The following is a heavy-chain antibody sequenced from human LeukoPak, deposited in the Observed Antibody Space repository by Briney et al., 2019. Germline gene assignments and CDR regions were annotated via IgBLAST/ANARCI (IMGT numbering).Heavy chain of an antibody. CDR3: ARGGYSYGYGPYYYYMDV. CDR1: GGSISSYY. V-gene: IGHV4-59*01. Sequence: SETLSLTCTVSGGSISSYYWSWIRQPPGEGLEWIGYIYYSGSTNYNPSLKSRVTISVDTSKNQFSLKLSSVSAADTAVYYCARGGYSYGYGPYYYYMDVWGEGTTVTVSS. D-gene: IGHD5-18*01. J-gene: IGHJ6*03. CDR2: IYYSGST.